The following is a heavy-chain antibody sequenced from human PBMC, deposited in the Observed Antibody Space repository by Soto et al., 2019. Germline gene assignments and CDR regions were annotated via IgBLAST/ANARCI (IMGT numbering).Heavy chain of an antibody. J-gene: IGHJ4*02. Sequence: GGSLRLSCAASGFSFSNYWMMWVRQAPGKGLEWVANIKQDGSDKFYGDSVRGRFATSRDNAKNSLYLQMNSLRAEDMAVYYCAGDPEGWPADYWGQGILVTVSS. V-gene: IGHV3-7*03. CDR3: AGDPEGWPADY. CDR1: GFSFSNYW. D-gene: IGHD6-19*01. CDR2: IKQDGSDK.